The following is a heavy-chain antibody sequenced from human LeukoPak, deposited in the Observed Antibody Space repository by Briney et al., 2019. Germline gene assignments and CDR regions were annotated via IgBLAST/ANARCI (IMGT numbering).Heavy chain of an antibody. CDR3: AKAYNYDSSGYSEL. V-gene: IGHV3-23*01. CDR2: ISGSGGST. J-gene: IGHJ4*02. CDR1: GFTFSRYG. D-gene: IGHD3-22*01. Sequence: GGSLRLSCAASGFTFSRYGMTWVRQAAGKGMEWVSGISGSGGSTYYADSVKPRFTLSRDNSKNTLYLQMNSLRDEDTAVYYCAKAYNYDSSGYSELWGQGTLVTVSS.